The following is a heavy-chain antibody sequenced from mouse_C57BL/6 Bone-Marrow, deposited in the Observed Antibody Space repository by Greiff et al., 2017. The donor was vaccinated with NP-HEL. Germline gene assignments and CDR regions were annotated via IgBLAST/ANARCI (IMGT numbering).Heavy chain of an antibody. CDR3: TRGRYSNYPYYAMDY. J-gene: IGHJ4*01. CDR1: GFTFSDAW. D-gene: IGHD2-5*01. Sequence: EVKLQESGGGLVQPGGSMKLSCAASGFTFSDAWMDWVRQSPEKGLEWVAEIRNKTNNHATYYAESVKGRFTISRDDSKSSVYLQMNSLRAEDTGIYYCTRGRYSNYPYYAMDYWGQGTSVTVSS. V-gene: IGHV6-6*01. CDR2: IRNKTNNHAT.